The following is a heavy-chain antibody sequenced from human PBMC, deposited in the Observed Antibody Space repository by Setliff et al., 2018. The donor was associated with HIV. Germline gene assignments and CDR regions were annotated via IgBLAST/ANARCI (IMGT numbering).Heavy chain of an antibody. CDR1: GYTFINYA. V-gene: IGHV7-4-1*02. Sequence: ASVKVPCKASGYTFINYAMNWVRQAPGPGLEWMGWINTDTENPTYAQAFTGRFVLTADTPFTTALLQISSLKADDTAVYYCARTHFGDYGGDINWLDPWGQGTLVTVSS. J-gene: IGHJ5*02. CDR3: ARTHFGDYGGDINWLDP. D-gene: IGHD4-17*01. CDR2: INTDTENP.